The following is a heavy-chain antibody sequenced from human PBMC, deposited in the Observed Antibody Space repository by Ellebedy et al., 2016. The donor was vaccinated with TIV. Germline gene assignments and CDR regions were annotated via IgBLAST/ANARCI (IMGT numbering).Heavy chain of an antibody. V-gene: IGHV3-23*01. D-gene: IGHD5-18*01. CDR2: ISGSDGST. Sequence: GESLKISCAASGFTSRSYAMSWVRQAPGKGLEWVSAISGSDGSTYYADSVKGRFPISRDNSKNTLYLQMNSLRAEDTAVYYCASYVDTAMVFDYWGQGTLVTVSS. CDR3: ASYVDTAMVFDY. CDR1: GFTSRSYA. J-gene: IGHJ4*02.